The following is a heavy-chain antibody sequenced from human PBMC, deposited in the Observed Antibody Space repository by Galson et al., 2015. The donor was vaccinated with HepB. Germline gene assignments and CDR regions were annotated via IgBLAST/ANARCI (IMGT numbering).Heavy chain of an antibody. J-gene: IGHJ5*02. CDR1: GFTFSSYA. CDR3: AKGPFDYVWGSSRNWFDP. V-gene: IGHV3-23*01. CDR2: ISGSGTRR. D-gene: IGHD3-16*02. Sequence: SLRLSCAASGFTFSSYAMSWVRQAPGKGLEWVSAISGSGTRRDYADSVRGRFTISRDKSTNTLSLQMNSLRVEDTAVYYCAKGPFDYVWGSSRNWFDPWGQGTLVTVSS.